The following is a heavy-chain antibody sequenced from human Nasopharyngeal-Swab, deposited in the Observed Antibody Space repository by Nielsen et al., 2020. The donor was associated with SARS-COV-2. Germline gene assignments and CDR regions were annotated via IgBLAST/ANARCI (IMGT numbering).Heavy chain of an antibody. V-gene: IGHV3-20*04. CDR1: GFTFDDYG. CDR3: AKYDSSGYYFGLKFDY. J-gene: IGHJ4*02. Sequence: GESLKISCAASGFTFDDYGMSWVRQAPGKGLEWVSGINWNGGSTYYADSVKGRFTISRDNSKNTLYLQMNSLRAEDTAVYYCAKYDSSGYYFGLKFDYWGQGTLVTVSS. CDR2: INWNGGST. D-gene: IGHD3-22*01.